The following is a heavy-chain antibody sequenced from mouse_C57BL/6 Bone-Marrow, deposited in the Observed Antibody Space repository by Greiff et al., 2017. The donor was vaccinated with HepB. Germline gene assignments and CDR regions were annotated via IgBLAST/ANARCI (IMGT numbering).Heavy chain of an antibody. J-gene: IGHJ2*01. V-gene: IGHV1-81*01. D-gene: IGHD2-4*01. CDR3: ARGDYDYDERGFDY. CDR1: GYTFTSYG. Sequence: VQLQQSGAELARPGASVKLSCKASGYTFTSYGISWVKQRTGQGLEWIGEIYPRSGNTYYNEKFKGKATLTADKSSSTAYMELRSLTSEDSAVYFCARGDYDYDERGFDYWGQGTTLTVSS. CDR2: IYPRSGNT.